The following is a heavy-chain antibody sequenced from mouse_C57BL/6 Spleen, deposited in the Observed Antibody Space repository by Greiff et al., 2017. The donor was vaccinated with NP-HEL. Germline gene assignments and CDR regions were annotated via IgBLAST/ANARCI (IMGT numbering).Heavy chain of an antibody. V-gene: IGHV3-6*01. D-gene: IGHD2-1*01. CDR1: GYSITSGYY. CDR2: INYDGSN. J-gene: IGHJ4*01. CDR3: ARGRNYDAMDY. Sequence: EVKLQESGPGLVKPSQSLSLTCSFTGYSITSGYYWNWIRQFPGNKLEWMGSINYDGSNTYNPSLKNRISITRDTSKNQFFLKLNSVTTEDTATYYCARGRNYDAMDYWGQGTSVTVSS.